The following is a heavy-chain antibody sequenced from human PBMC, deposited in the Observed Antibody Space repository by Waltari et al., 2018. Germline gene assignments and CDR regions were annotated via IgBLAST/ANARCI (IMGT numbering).Heavy chain of an antibody. J-gene: IGHJ4*02. CDR3: ARGPRALGYFDY. D-gene: IGHD7-27*01. V-gene: IGHV1-8*03. CDR2: MNPNSGNA. CDR1: GYTFISYA. Sequence: QVQLVQSGAEVKKPGASVKVSCKASGYTFISYAINWVRQATGQGLEWMGWMNPNSGNAGYAQKFQGRVTFTRNTSIITAYMELNSLESEDTAVYYCARGPRALGYFDYWGQGTLVTVSS.